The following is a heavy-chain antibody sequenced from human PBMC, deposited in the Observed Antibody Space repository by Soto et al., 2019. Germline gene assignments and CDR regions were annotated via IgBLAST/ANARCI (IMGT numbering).Heavy chain of an antibody. J-gene: IGHJ6*02. V-gene: IGHV3-23*01. Sequence: GGSLRLSCAASGFTFSSYAMSWVRQAPGKGLEWVSAISGSGGSTYYADSVKGRFTISRDNSKNTLYLQMNSLRAEDTAVYYWAKVFVGSSVFYYYYGMDVWGQGITVTVSS. CDR3: AKVFVGSSVFYYYYGMDV. CDR1: GFTFSSYA. CDR2: ISGSGGST. D-gene: IGHD6-6*01.